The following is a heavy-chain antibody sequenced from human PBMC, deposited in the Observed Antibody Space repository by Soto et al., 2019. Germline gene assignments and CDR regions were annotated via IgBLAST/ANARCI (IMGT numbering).Heavy chain of an antibody. CDR2: IIPIFGTA. V-gene: IGHV1-69*12. D-gene: IGHD2-21*02. Sequence: QVQLVQSGAEVKKPGSSVKVSCKASGGTFSSYAISWVRQAPGQGLEWMGGIIPIFGTANYAQKFQGRVTITADESTSTAYMELSSRGSEDTAVYYCARPPRGAYCGGDCYHEYFQHWGQGTLVTVSS. J-gene: IGHJ1*01. CDR3: ARPPRGAYCGGDCYHEYFQH. CDR1: GGTFSSYA.